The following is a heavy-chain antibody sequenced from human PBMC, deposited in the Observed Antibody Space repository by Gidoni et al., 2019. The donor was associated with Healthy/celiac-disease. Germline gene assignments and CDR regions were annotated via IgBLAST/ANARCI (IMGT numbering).Heavy chain of an antibody. CDR3: ESYYYGSSGYGY. CDR2: SIPISVTA. CDR1: GSTFSSYA. D-gene: IGHD3-22*01. Sequence: QVQLVQSGAEVKKPGSSVKVSCKACGSTFSSYAISWVRQGPGQGLVWMGGSIPISVTANYAQKFQCRVTITADESTSTAYMELSSLRSEDTAVYYCESYYYGSSGYGYWGQGTLVTVSS. V-gene: IGHV1-69*01. J-gene: IGHJ4*02.